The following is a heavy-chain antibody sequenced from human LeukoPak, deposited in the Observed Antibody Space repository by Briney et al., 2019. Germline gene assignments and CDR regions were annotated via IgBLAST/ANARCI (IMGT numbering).Heavy chain of an antibody. CDR2: ITPFNGNT. D-gene: IGHD5-12*01. CDR1: GYTFTYRY. Sequence: ASVKVSCKASGYTFTYRYLHWVRQAPGQALEWMGWITPFNGNTNYAQKFQDRVTITRDRSMSTAYMELSSLRSEGTAVYYCARAASGSPPYYFDYWGQGTLVTVSS. V-gene: IGHV1-45*02. J-gene: IGHJ4*02. CDR3: ARAASGSPPYYFDY.